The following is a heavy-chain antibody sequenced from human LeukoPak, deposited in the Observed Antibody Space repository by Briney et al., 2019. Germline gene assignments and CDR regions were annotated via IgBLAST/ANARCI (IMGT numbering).Heavy chain of an antibody. CDR1: GFTFSSYA. CDR2: ISYDGSNK. CDR3: ARNFWDIVVVPAAPHYYFDY. D-gene: IGHD2-2*01. V-gene: IGHV3-30-3*01. Sequence: GRSLRLSCAASGFTFSSYAMHWVRQAPGKGLEWVAVISYDGSNKYYADSVKGRFTISRDNSKNTLYLQMISLRAEDTAVYYCARNFWDIVVVPAAPHYYFDYWGQGTLVTVSS. J-gene: IGHJ4*02.